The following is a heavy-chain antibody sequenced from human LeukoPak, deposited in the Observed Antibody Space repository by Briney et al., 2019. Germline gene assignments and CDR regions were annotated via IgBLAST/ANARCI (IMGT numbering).Heavy chain of an antibody. D-gene: IGHD3-22*01. CDR2: IYYTGSA. CDR3: ARVLYYFEFSGYSFDL. J-gene: IGHJ2*01. V-gene: IGHV4-39*01. Sequence: PSETLSLTCNVSGGSISSNDYYWGWIRQPPGKRLEWIGSIYYTGSAYYHPPLKSRVTISVDTSNNDFSLNLSSVTAPDTAVYFCARVLYYFEFSGYSFDLWGRGTLVTVSS. CDR1: GGSISSNDYY.